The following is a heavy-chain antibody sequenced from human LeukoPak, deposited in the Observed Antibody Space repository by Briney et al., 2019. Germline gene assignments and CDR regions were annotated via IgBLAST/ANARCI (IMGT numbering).Heavy chain of an antibody. CDR3: ARGCGGDCYASDY. Sequence: GGSLRLSCAASGFTFSDYTMNWVRQAPGKGPEWVSSISSSSTYIYYADSVKGRFTISRDNAKNSLYLQMNSLRAEDTAVYYCARGCGGDCYASDYWGQGTLVTVSS. CDR1: GFTFSDYT. V-gene: IGHV3-21*01. CDR2: ISSSSTYI. J-gene: IGHJ4*02. D-gene: IGHD2-21*02.